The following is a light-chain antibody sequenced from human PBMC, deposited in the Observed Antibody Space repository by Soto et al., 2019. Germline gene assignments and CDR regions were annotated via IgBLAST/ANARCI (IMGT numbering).Light chain of an antibody. CDR3: QQYYSYPIT. V-gene: IGKV3-20*01. J-gene: IGKJ5*01. CDR2: GGS. Sequence: EIVLTQSPGTLSLSPGERATLSCRASQSVTNSRLAWYQQKPGQAPKVLIYGGSNRATGIPDRFSGSGSGTDFTLTISRLEPEDFAIYYCQQYYSYPITFGQGTRLEIK. CDR1: QSVTNSR.